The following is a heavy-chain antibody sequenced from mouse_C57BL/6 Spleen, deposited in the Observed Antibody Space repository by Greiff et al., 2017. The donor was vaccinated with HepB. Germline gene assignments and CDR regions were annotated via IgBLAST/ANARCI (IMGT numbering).Heavy chain of an antibody. V-gene: IGHV1-62-2*01. CDR2: FYPGSGSI. Sequence: QVQLQQSGAELVKPGASVKLSCKASGYTFTEYTIHWVKQRSGQGLEWIGWFYPGSGSIKYNEKFKDKATLTADKSSSTVYMELSRLTSEDSAVYFCARHEDDYGSSYVGWYFDVWGTGTTVTVSS. CDR3: ARHEDDYGSSYVGWYFDV. D-gene: IGHD1-1*01. J-gene: IGHJ1*03. CDR1: GYTFTEYT.